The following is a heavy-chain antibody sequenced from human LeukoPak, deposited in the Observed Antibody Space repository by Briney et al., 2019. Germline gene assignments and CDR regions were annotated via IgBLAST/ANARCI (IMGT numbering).Heavy chain of an antibody. CDR2: ISSSSRDI. CDR3: ARDSDSSGHYYMDYFDH. J-gene: IGHJ4*02. V-gene: IGHV3-21*01. D-gene: IGHD3-22*01. CDR1: GFTFTSYA. Sequence: KAGGSLRLSCAASGFTFTSYAMNWVRQAPGKGLEWVSSISSSSRDINYADSVKGRFTISRDNAWNSLYLQMNSLRAEDTAVYYCARDSDSSGHYYMDYFDHWGQGALVTVSA.